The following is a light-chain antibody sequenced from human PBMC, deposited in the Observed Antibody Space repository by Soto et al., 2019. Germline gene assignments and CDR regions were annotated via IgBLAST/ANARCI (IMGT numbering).Light chain of an antibody. V-gene: IGKV3-15*01. Sequence: IVMTQSPATLSVSPGERATLSCRASQNIYSNVAWYQKRPGQAPRLLIYRASTRAPGIPARFSGSGSGTEFTLTISSLQSEDFTVYSCLQYHNLWAFGQGTKVEIK. CDR2: RAS. CDR3: LQYHNLWA. J-gene: IGKJ1*01. CDR1: QNIYSN.